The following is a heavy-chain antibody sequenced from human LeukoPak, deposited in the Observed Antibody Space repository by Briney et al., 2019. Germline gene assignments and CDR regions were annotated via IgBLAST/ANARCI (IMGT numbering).Heavy chain of an antibody. V-gene: IGHV4-30-4*01. CDR1: GDSISDSDYY. D-gene: IGHD5-18*01. CDR3: ARRNIQLWVGKFDP. J-gene: IGHJ5*02. Sequence: SETLSLTCTVSGDSISDSDYYWSWIRQPPGKGLEWIGYIYHRGTTYYNPSLKSRVIISVDTSKNQFSLKLTSVTAADTAVYYCARRNIQLWVGKFDPWGQGTLVTVSS. CDR2: IYHRGTT.